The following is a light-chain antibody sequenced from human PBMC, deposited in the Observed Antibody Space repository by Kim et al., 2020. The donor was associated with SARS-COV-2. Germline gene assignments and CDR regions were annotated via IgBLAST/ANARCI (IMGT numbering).Light chain of an antibody. Sequence: QAVVTQEPSMTVSPGGTVTLTCSSSTGAVTSGHYPHWFQQKPGQAPRTLIYDTSNKHSWTPARFSGSLLGGKAALTLSGAQPEDEAEYYCFLSYSGTAVVFGGGTQLTVL. J-gene: IGLJ2*01. CDR2: DTS. CDR1: TGAVTSGHY. CDR3: FLSYSGTAVV. V-gene: IGLV7-46*01.